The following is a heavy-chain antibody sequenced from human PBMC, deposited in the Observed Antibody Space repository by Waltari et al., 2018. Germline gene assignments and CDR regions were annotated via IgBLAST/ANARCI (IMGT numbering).Heavy chain of an antibody. J-gene: IGHJ4*02. V-gene: IGHV4-38-2*02. CDR1: GYSISSGYY. Sequence: QVQLQESGPGLVKPSETLSLTCAVSGYSISSGYYWGWARQPPGKGLEGIGSIYHSGSTYSNPSLKSLVTISVDTSKNQFSLKLSSVTAADTAVYYCARDWSASGTGDYWDQGTLVTVSS. CDR3: ARDWSASGTGDY. D-gene: IGHD6-13*01. CDR2: IYHSGST.